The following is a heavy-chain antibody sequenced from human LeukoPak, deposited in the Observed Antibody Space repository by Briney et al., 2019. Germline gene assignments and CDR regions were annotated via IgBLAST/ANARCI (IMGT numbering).Heavy chain of an antibody. J-gene: IGHJ3*02. CDR2: ISSSSSYI. CDR3: ARDGGSVNAFDI. CDR1: GFTFSSYS. Sequence: GGSLRLSCAASGFTFSSYSMNWVRQAPGKGLEWVSSISSSSSYIYYADSVKGRFTISRDNAKNSLYLQMNSLRAEDTAVYYCARDGGSVNAFDIWGQGTMVTVSS. D-gene: IGHD3-10*01. V-gene: IGHV3-21*01.